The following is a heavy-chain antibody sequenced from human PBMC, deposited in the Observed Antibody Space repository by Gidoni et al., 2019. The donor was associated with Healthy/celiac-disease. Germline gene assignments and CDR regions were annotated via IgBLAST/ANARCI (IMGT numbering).Heavy chain of an antibody. CDR2: IYTSGST. D-gene: IGHD3-22*01. Sequence: QVQLQESGPGLVKPSETLSLTCTVSGGSIRSYSWSWIRQPAGKGLEWIGRIYTSGSTNYNPSLKSRVTMSVDTSKNQFSLKLSSVTAADTAVYYCARGYYYDSSGYHHDAFDIWGQGTMVTVSS. CDR3: ARGYYYDSSGYHHDAFDI. J-gene: IGHJ3*02. CDR1: GGSIRSYS. V-gene: IGHV4-4*07.